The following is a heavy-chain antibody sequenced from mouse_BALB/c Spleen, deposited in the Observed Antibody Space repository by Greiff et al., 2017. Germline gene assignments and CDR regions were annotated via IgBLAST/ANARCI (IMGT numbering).Heavy chain of an antibody. CDR3: ARGYYRYDNAMDY. D-gene: IGHD2-14*01. V-gene: IGHV4-1*02. Sequence: EVKLLESGGGLVQPGGSLKLSCAASGFDFSRYWMSWVRQAPGKGLEWIGEINPDSSTINYTPSLKDTFIISRDNAKNTLYLQMSKVRSEDTALYYCARGYYRYDNAMDYWGQGTSVTVSS. CDR2: INPDSSTI. CDR1: GFDFSRYW. J-gene: IGHJ4*01.